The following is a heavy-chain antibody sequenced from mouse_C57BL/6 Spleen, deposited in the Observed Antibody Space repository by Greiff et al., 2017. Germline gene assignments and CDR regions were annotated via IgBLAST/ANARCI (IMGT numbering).Heavy chain of an antibody. CDR1: GFSLTSYA. J-gene: IGHJ4*01. CDR3: ARKEDYGNYGAMDY. V-gene: IGHV2-9-1*01. D-gene: IGHD2-1*01. Sequence: VQLVESGPGLVAPSQSLSITCTVSGFSLTSYAISWVRQPPGKGLEWLGVIWTGGGTNYNSTLKARLSISKDNSKSQVFLKMNSLQTDDTARYYCARKEDYGNYGAMDYWGQGTSVTVSS. CDR2: IWTGGGT.